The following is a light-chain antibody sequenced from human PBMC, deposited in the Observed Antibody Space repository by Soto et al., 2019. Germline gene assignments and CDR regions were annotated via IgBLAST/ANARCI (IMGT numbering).Light chain of an antibody. CDR3: QQSYSTPVT. Sequence: DIQMTQSPSSLSTSVGDRVTITCRASQSISSYLNWYQQKPGKAPKLLIYAASSLQSGVPSRFSGSGSGTDLTLTISSLQPEDFATYYCQQSYSTPVTFGQGTRLE. CDR1: QSISSY. J-gene: IGKJ5*01. V-gene: IGKV1-39*01. CDR2: AAS.